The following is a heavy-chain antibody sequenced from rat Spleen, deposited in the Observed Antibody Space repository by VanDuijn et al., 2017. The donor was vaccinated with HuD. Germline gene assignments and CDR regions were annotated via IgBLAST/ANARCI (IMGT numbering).Heavy chain of an antibody. J-gene: IGHJ4*01. V-gene: IGHV5-22*01. D-gene: IGHD1-2*01. CDR1: GFTFSDYY. CDR3: AKGPLGVAAGYVMDA. CDR2: ISYEGSST. Sequence: EVQLVESGGGLVQPGRSLKLSCAASGFTFSDYYMAWVRQAPKKGLEWVASISYEGSSTYYRDSVKGRFTISRDNAKNPLYLQMDSLRSEDTATYYCAKGPLGVAAGYVMDAWGQGASVTVSS.